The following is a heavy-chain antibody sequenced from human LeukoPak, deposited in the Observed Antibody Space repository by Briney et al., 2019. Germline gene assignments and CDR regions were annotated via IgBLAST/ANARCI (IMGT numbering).Heavy chain of an antibody. CDR3: ARKDRVYGPGSYPPMDV. J-gene: IGHJ6*03. CDR2: INPNSGGT. D-gene: IGHD3-10*01. V-gene: IGHV1-2*02. CDR1: GYTFTGYY. Sequence: ASVKVSCKASGYTFTGYYMHWVRQAPGQGLEWMGWINPNSGGTNYAQKFQGRVTMTRDTSISTAYMELSRLRSDDTAVYYCARKDRVYGPGSYPPMDVWGKGTTVTISS.